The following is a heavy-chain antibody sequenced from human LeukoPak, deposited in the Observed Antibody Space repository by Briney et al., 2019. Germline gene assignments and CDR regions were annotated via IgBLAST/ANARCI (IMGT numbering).Heavy chain of an antibody. V-gene: IGHV4-39*07. J-gene: IGHJ4*02. CDR2: IYHSGST. Sequence: PSETLSLTCTVSGGSIGSSSYYWGWIRQPPGKGLEWIGSIYHSGSTHYNSSLKSRVTISVDTSKNQLSLKLSSVTAADTAVYYCARGVGLTQGGTFDYWGQGALVTVSS. D-gene: IGHD1-1*01. CDR3: ARGVGLTQGGTFDY. CDR1: GGSIGSSSYY.